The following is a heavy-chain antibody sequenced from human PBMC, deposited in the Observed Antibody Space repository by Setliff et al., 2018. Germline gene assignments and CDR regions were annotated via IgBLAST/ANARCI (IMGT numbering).Heavy chain of an antibody. CDR3: ATLRYFDWFLFDY. D-gene: IGHD3-9*01. CDR2: IYYSGST. Sequence: SETLSLTCTVSGGSISSYYWSWIRQPPGKGLGWIGYIYYSGSTNYNPSLKSRVTISVDTSKKQFTLKLSSVTAADTAVYYCATLRYFDWFLFDYWGQGTLVTVSS. V-gene: IGHV4-59*08. CDR1: GGSISSYY. J-gene: IGHJ4*02.